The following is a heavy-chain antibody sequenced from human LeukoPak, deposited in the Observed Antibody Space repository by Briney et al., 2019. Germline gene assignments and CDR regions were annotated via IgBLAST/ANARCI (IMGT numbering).Heavy chain of an antibody. CDR2: MSYDGSNK. D-gene: IGHD4-17*01. CDR3: ARGGVTTMTLRDLWLDY. CDR1: GFTFSNHG. J-gene: IGHJ4*02. Sequence: GGSLRLSCAASGFTFSNHGMHWVRQAPGKGLEWVALMSYDGSNKFYADSVKGRFTISRDNSKSTLYLQMNSLKAEDTAVYYCARGGVTTMTLRDLWLDYWGQGTLVTVSS. V-gene: IGHV3-30*19.